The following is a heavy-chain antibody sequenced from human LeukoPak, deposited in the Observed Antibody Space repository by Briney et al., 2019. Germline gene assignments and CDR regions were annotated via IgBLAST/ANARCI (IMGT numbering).Heavy chain of an antibody. CDR1: GYTFTSYA. D-gene: IGHD5-24*01. Sequence: GASVKVSCKASGYTFTSYAMHWVRQAPGQGLEWMGWITPSGGTNYPQKFQGRVAITRDTSITTAYKDLSRLTSDDTAVYYCARDRYGDGFAHFDYWGQGALVTVSS. CDR3: ARDRYGDGFAHFDY. V-gene: IGHV1-2*02. CDR2: ITPSGGT. J-gene: IGHJ4*02.